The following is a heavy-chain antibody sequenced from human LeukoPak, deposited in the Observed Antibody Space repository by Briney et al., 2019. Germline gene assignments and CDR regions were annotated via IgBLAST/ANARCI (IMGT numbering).Heavy chain of an antibody. CDR2: IEDRGST. CDR1: GGSIISSF. V-gene: IGHV4-59*08. D-gene: IGHD4-11*01. Sequence: SETLSLTCSASGGSIISSFWHCIRQPPGKGREWIGNIEDRGSTTYGPSLKSQVTLSLDTSRNQFSQKLSSVTAADTDVYYCARQEDPYREYSSYFYSGLDVWGQATTVTVSS. J-gene: IGHJ6*02. CDR3: ARQEDPYREYSSYFYSGLDV.